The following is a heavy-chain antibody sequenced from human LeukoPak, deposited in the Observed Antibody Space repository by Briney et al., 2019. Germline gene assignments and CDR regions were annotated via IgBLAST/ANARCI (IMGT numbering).Heavy chain of an antibody. CDR1: GFTFDDYA. J-gene: IGHJ6*03. CDR3: AKDGTSWQLAPYYYYYYYMDV. D-gene: IGHD6-6*01. V-gene: IGHV3-43D*03. CDR2: ISWDGGST. Sequence: GGSLRLSCAASGFTFDDYAMHWVRQAPGKGLEWVSHISWDGGSTYYADSVKGRFTISRDNSKNSLYLQMNSLRAEDTALYYCAKDGTSWQLAPYYYYYYYMDVWGKGTTVTVSS.